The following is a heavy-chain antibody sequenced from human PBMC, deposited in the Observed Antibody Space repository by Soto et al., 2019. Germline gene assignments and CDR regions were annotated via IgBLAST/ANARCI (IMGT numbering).Heavy chain of an antibody. V-gene: IGHV3-23*01. CDR3: SKDRLAGNSDY. CDR1: GFKFNNYD. Sequence: EVQVLDSGGGLVQPGGSLRLSCAASGFKFNNYDMNWVRQAPGKGLEWVATISATGGSTYYADSVKGRFTISRDNSKNTLYLEMNGRRVDDTAVYSCSKDRLAGNSDYWGQGTQVTFSS. J-gene: IGHJ4*02. CDR2: ISATGGST.